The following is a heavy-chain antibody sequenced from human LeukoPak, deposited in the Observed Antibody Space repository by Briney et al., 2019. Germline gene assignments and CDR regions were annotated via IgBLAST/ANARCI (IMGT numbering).Heavy chain of an antibody. V-gene: IGHV4-61*01. D-gene: IGHD6-13*01. CDR2: IYYNGNT. CDR1: GGSVSSGSYF. CDR3: ARGYRSSWYQVDC. Sequence: SETLSPTCTVSGGSVSSGSYFWSWIRQPPGKGLEWIGFIYYNGNTNSSPSLKSRVTISVNTSKSQFSLKLTSVTAADTAVYYCARGYRSSWYQVDCWGQGTLVTVSS. J-gene: IGHJ4*02.